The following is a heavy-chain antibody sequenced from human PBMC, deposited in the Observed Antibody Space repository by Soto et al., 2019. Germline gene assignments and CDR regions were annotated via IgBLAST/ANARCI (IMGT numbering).Heavy chain of an antibody. D-gene: IGHD2-21*01. V-gene: IGHV4-34*01. J-gene: IGHJ6*03. CDR1: GGSHSGYY. Sequence: SETLSLTCVVNGGSHSGYYWNWIRQPPGKALEWIGEINHIGNINYNPSLKSRVTMSVDTSKNQFSLTLNSVTAADTATYYCARGGISHWAYFYYMDVWDRGTTVTVSS. CDR3: ARGGISHWAYFYYMDV. CDR2: INHIGNI.